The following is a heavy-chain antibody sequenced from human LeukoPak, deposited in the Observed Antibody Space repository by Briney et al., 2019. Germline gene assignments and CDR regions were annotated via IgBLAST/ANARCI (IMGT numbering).Heavy chain of an antibody. D-gene: IGHD2-21*01. J-gene: IGHJ4*02. V-gene: IGHV3-7*04. CDR1: GFNFSDSR. CDR3: VRGDWYLES. CDR2: ISRDGTEK. Sequence: GGSLRLSCAPSGFNFSDSRMTWVRQAPGKGLQWVANISRDGTEKHFLASVEGRFTISRDNAKNSLYLQMNPLRPQDTALYFCVRGDWYLESWGQGTLVTVSS.